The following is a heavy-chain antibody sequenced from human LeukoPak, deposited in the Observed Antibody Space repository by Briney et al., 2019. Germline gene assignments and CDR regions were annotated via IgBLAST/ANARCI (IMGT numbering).Heavy chain of an antibody. CDR2: IYYSGST. D-gene: IGHD1-26*01. CDR3: ARVMSGADRIDY. CDR1: GGSISSGSYY. Sequence: SETLSLTCTVSGGSISSGSYYWSWIRQPPGKGLEWIGYIYYSGSTNYNPSLKSRVTISVDTSKNQFSLKLSSVTAADTAVYYCARVMSGADRIDYWGQGTLVTVSS. V-gene: IGHV4-61*01. J-gene: IGHJ4*02.